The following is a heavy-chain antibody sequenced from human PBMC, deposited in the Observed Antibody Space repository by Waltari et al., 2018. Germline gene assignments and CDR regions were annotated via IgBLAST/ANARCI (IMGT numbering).Heavy chain of an antibody. J-gene: IGHJ5*02. V-gene: IGHV3-23*01. CDR2: ISDSGVNT. Sequence: EVQLLESGGGFVQPGGSLRLSCAASGFTFSNYFMNWVRRVPGKGLEWVSAISDSGVNTDYADSLKGRFTISRDNSKNTLYLQMNSLRADDTAIYYCATRVSSWGQGTLVTVSS. CDR3: ATRVSS. D-gene: IGHD3-10*01. CDR1: GFTFSNYF.